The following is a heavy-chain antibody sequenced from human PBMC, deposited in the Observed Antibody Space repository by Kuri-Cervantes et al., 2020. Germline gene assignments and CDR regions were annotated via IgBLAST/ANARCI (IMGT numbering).Heavy chain of an antibody. CDR3: ARDVPLGHDAFDI. CDR2: IIPIFGTA. V-gene: IGHV1-69*13. D-gene: IGHD7-27*01. Sequence: SVKVSCKASGHTFTGYYMHWVRQAPGQGLEWMGGIIPIFGTANYAQKFQGRVTITADESTSTAYMELSSLRPEDTAVYYCARDVPLGHDAFDIWGQGTMVTVSS. CDR1: GHTFTGYY. J-gene: IGHJ3*02.